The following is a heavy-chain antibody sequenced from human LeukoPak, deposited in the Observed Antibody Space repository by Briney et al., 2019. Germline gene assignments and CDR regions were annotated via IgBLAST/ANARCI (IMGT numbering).Heavy chain of an antibody. Sequence: ASVKVSCKASGYIFTGYYMHWMRQAPGQGLEWMGWINPNSGGTNYAQKFQGRVTMTRDTFISTVYMDLSRLRSDDTAVYCARELWFGEFYFDYWGQGTLVTVSS. CDR3: ARELWFGEFYFDY. CDR1: GYIFTGYY. V-gene: IGHV1-2*02. D-gene: IGHD3-10*01. CDR2: INPNSGGT. J-gene: IGHJ4*02.